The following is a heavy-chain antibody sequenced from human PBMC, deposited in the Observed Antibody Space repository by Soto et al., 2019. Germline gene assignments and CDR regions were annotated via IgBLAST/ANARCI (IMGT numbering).Heavy chain of an antibody. CDR1: GFSLSTSGVG. Sequence: SGPTLVNPTQTLTLTFTFSGFSLSTSGVGVGWIRQPPGKALEWLALIYWNDDKRYSPSLKSRLTITKDTSKNQVLLTMTNMAPVDTATYYCAHRLSAAGNHYGMDVWGQGTRVTVSS. CDR2: IYWNDDK. D-gene: IGHD6-13*01. CDR3: AHRLSAAGNHYGMDV. J-gene: IGHJ6*02. V-gene: IGHV2-5*01.